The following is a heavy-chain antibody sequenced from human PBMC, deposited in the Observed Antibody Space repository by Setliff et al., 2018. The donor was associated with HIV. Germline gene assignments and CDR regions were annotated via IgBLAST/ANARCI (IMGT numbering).Heavy chain of an antibody. D-gene: IGHD2-15*01. CDR3: AREGLVN. CDR2: MNPNSGNT. Sequence: ASVKVSCKASGYTFTSYYIHWVRQAPGQGLEWMGWMNPNSGNTGYAQKFQGRVTMTRNTSISTAYMELSSLRSEDTAVYYCAREGLVNWGQGTLVTVSS. J-gene: IGHJ4*02. CDR1: GYTFTSYY. V-gene: IGHV1-8*02.